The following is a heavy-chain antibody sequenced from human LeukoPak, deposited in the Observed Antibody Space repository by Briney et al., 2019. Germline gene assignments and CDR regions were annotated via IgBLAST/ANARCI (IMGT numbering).Heavy chain of an antibody. CDR1: GFTFSDYY. J-gene: IGHJ6*03. CDR3: ARKTTEIYYYYMDV. V-gene: IGHV3-11*01. CDR2: ISSSGSTI. Sequence: GGSLRLSCAASGFTFSDYYMSWIRQAPGKGLEWVSYISSSGSTIYYADSVKGRFTISRDNAKNSLYLQMNSLRAEDTVVYYCARKTTEIYYYYMDVWGKGTTVTVSS. D-gene: IGHD1-1*01.